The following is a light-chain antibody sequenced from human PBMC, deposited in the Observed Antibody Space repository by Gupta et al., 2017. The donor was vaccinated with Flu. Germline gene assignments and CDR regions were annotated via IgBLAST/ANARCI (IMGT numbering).Light chain of an antibody. Sequence: DIQMTQSPSSVSASVGDRVTITCRASQGLSSRLAWYQQKPGKAPELLIYAASSLQSGVPSRFSGSGSETDFSLTISSLQPEDFATYYCQQTDRFPITFGGGTKVQIK. CDR2: AAS. V-gene: IGKV1-12*01. CDR3: QQTDRFPIT. CDR1: QGLSSR. J-gene: IGKJ4*01.